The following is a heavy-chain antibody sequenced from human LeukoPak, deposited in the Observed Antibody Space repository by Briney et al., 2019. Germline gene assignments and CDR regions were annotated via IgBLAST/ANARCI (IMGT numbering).Heavy chain of an antibody. CDR1: GGSISGDY. CDR2: IYFPGDT. J-gene: IGHJ4*02. CDR3: ARQGGTYFPHFDV. Sequence: SETLSLTCTVSGGSISGDYWSWVRQSPGKELELIGYIYFPGDTNYKPSLRSRVTISGAPSKNVFSLTLSSVTAADAAIYYCARQGGTYFPHFDVWGPGTLVTVSS. D-gene: IGHD2/OR15-2a*01. V-gene: IGHV4-59*08.